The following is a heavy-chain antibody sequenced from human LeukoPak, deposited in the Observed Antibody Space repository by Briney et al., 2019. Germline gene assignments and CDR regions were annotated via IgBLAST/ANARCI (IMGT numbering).Heavy chain of an antibody. D-gene: IGHD6-19*01. CDR2: TGGAGDTT. J-gene: IGHJ4*02. CDR1: GFTFSSYA. V-gene: IGHV3-23*01. Sequence: GGSLRLSCAASGFTFSSYAMHWVRQAPGKGLEWVSATGGAGDTTYYADSVKGRFTISRDNSKNTLYLQMNSLRAEDTAVYYCVKYATKTGWYYFDYWGQGTLVTVSS. CDR3: VKYATKTGWYYFDY.